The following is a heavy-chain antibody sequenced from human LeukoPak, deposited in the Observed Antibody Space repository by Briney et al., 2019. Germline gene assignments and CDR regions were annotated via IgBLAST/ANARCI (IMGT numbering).Heavy chain of an antibody. J-gene: IGHJ1*01. V-gene: IGHV3-30-3*01. D-gene: IGHD6-19*01. CDR1: GFPFSSYW. CDR2: ISSDGTNR. CDR3: ARDYASSGWYHKSYFQH. Sequence: GGSLRLSCAASGFPFSSYWMSWVRQAPGKGLEWVAVISSDGTNRYYADSVKGRFTISRDSSKNTLDLQMDSLRAEDTAVYYCARDYASSGWYHKSYFQHWGQGTLVTVSS.